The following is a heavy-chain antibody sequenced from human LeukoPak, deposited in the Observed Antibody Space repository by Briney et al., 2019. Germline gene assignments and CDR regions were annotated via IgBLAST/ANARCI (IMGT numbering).Heavy chain of an antibody. V-gene: IGHV4-39*01. J-gene: IGHJ4*02. Sequence: SETLSLTWAVSGGSISSSNWWSWVRQPPGKGLEWIGSIYYSGSTYYNPSLKSRVTISVDTSKNQFSLKLSSVTAADTAVYYCARHFSAGPAAMFSGYWGQGTLVTVSS. CDR3: ARHFSAGPAAMFSGY. D-gene: IGHD2-2*01. CDR1: GGSISSSNW. CDR2: IYYSGST.